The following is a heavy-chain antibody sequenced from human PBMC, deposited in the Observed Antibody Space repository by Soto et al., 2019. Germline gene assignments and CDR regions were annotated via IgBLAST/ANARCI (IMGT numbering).Heavy chain of an antibody. J-gene: IGHJ4*02. CDR3: AKGIVGASYDS. V-gene: IGHV3-23*01. CDR2: ISGSGRTT. CDR1: GFTFTTYA. Sequence: EVQLLESGGGLVQPGGSLRLSCAASGFTFTTYAMTWVRQAPGKGLEWVSAISGSGRTTYYADSVRGRFTISRDNSKNTVYLQMNSLRADDTAVYYSAKGIVGASYDSWGQGTLVTVSS. D-gene: IGHD1-26*01.